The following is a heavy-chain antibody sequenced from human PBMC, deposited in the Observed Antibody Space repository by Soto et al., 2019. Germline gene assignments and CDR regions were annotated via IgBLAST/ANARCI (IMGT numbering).Heavy chain of an antibody. CDR3: ARAPDYYDSSGYYYYFQH. Sequence: EVQLVESGGGLVQPGGSLRLSCAASGFTFSSYDMHWVRQATGKGLEWVSAIGTAGDTYYPGSVKGRFTISRENAKNSLYLQMNSLRAEYTAVYYCARAPDYYDSSGYYYYFQHWGQGTLVTVSS. V-gene: IGHV3-13*01. CDR2: IGTAGDT. CDR1: GFTFSSYD. J-gene: IGHJ1*01. D-gene: IGHD3-22*01.